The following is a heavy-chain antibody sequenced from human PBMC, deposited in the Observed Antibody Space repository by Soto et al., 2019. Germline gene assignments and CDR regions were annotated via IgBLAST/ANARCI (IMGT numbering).Heavy chain of an antibody. CDR3: ARGGSYGWGNNWFDP. V-gene: IGHV4-4*02. CDR2: IYHSGST. J-gene: IGHJ5*02. Sequence: QVQLQESGPGLVKPSGTLSLTCAVSGGSISSSNWWSWVRQPPGKGLEWIGEIYHSGSTNYNPSLKGRVTISVDKSKNQFSLKLSSVTAADTAVYYCARGGSYGWGNNWFDPWGQGTLVTVSS. D-gene: IGHD3-10*01. CDR1: GGSISSSNW.